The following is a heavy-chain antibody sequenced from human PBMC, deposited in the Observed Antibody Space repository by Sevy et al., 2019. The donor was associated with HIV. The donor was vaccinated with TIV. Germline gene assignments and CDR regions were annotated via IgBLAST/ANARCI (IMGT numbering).Heavy chain of an antibody. J-gene: IGHJ3*02. CDR3: AKGVGTSGWYIAFDI. V-gene: IGHV3-23*01. CDR2: ISGSGDST. D-gene: IGHD6-19*01. Sequence: GGSLRLSCAASRFTFSSYAMSWVRQAPGKGLEWVSVISGSGDSTFYADSVKGRFTISRDNSREMLYLQMNSLRVEDTAVYYCAKGVGTSGWYIAFDIWGQGTMVTVSS. CDR1: RFTFSSYA.